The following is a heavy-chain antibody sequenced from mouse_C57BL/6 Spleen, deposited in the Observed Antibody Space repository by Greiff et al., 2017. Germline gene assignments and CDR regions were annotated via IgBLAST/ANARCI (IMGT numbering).Heavy chain of an antibody. Sequence: VQLQQSGPGLVQPSQSLSITCTVSGFSLTSYGVHWVRQSPGKGLEWLGVIWRGGSTDYNAAFMSRLGITKDNSKSQVFFKMNSLQADDTAIYYCAKKRDYYGNYGAMDYWGQGTSVTVSS. V-gene: IGHV2-5*01. CDR1: GFSLTSYG. CDR2: IWRGGST. CDR3: AKKRDYYGNYGAMDY. D-gene: IGHD2-1*01. J-gene: IGHJ4*01.